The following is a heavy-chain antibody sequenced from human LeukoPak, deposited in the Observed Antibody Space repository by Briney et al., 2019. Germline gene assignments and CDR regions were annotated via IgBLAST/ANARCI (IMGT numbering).Heavy chain of an antibody. CDR1: GFTVSNSY. Sequence: GGSLRLSCAASGFTVSNSYVNWVRQAPGKGLEWVSVIYSGGSTYYADSVKGRFTISRDNSKNTLYLQMSSLRAEDTAVYYCARDSQINAFDIWGQGTMVTVSS. V-gene: IGHV3-66*01. J-gene: IGHJ3*02. CDR3: ARDSQINAFDI. CDR2: IYSGGST.